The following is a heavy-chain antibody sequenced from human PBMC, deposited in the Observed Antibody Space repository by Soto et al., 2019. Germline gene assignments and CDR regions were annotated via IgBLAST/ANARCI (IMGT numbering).Heavy chain of an antibody. D-gene: IGHD2-15*01. V-gene: IGHV1-8*01. J-gene: IGHJ4*02. CDR1: GYTFTSYD. CDR3: AGLELLLGGGLDY. CDR2: MNPNSGNT. Sequence: GASVKVSCKASGYTFTSYDINWVRQAPGQGLEWMGWMNPNSGNTGYAQKFQGRVTMTRNTSISTAYMELSSLRSEDTAAYYCAGLELLLGGGLDYWGQGTLVTVSS.